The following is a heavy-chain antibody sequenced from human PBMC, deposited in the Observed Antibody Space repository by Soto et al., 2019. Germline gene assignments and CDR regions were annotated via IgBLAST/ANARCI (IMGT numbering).Heavy chain of an antibody. D-gene: IGHD6-13*01. CDR1: GFTFSSYG. J-gene: IGHJ6*02. CDR2: IWYDGSNK. CDR3: ARDHGIAAAGTFYYYYGMDV. V-gene: IGHV3-33*01. Sequence: GGSLRLSCAASGFTFSSYGMHWVRQAPGKGLEWVAVIWYDGSNKYYADSVKGRFTISRDNSKNTLYLQMNSLRAEDTAVYYCARDHGIAAAGTFYYYYGMDVWGQGTTVTVSS.